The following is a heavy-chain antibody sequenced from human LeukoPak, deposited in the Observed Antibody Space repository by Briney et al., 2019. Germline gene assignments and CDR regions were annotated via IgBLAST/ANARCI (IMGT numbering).Heavy chain of an antibody. CDR2: ITTSSSYI. Sequence: KPGGSLRLSCAASGFTFSRYSMNWVRQAPGKGLEWVSSITTSSSYIYYVDSVKGRFTISRDNAKNSLSLQMNSLRAEDTAMYYCARGGSGWYHWFDSWGQGTLVTVSS. J-gene: IGHJ5*01. CDR3: ARGGSGWYHWFDS. D-gene: IGHD6-19*01. CDR1: GFTFSRYS. V-gene: IGHV3-21*01.